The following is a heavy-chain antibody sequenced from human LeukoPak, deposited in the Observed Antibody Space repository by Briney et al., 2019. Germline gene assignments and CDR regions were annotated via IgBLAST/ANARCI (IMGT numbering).Heavy chain of an antibody. D-gene: IGHD3-10*01. V-gene: IGHV3-30-3*01. CDR1: GFTFSSYA. CDR3: ARDSGDRTVDY. CDR2: ISYDGSNK. J-gene: IGHJ4*02. Sequence: GGSLRLSCAASGFTFSSYAMHWVRRAPGKGLEWVAVISYDGSNKYYADSVKGRFTISRDNSKNTLYLQMNSLRAEDTAVYYCARDSGDRTVDYWGQGTLVTVSS.